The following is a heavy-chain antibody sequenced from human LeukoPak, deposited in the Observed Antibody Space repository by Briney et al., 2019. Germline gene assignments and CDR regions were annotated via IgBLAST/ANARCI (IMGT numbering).Heavy chain of an antibody. V-gene: IGHV3-21*01. CDR1: GFTFSSYS. CDR2: ISSSSSYI. J-gene: IGHJ5*02. Sequence: GGSLRLSCAAPGFTFSSYSMNWVRQAPGKGLEWVSSISSSSSYIYYADSVKGRFTISRDNAKNSLYLQMNSLRAEDTAVYYCARDKTVAGTLLPWGQGTLVTVSS. D-gene: IGHD6-19*01. CDR3: ARDKTVAGTLLP.